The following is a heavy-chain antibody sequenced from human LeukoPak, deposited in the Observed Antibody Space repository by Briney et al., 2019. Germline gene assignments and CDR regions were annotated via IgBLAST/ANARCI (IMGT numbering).Heavy chain of an antibody. CDR3: AREMKDCSGGSCYGIFDY. D-gene: IGHD2-15*01. CDR2: ISYEGSNK. Sequence: GGSLRLSCAASGFTFSSYAMHWVRQAPGKGLEWVAVISYEGSNKYYADSVKGRVTSSRDNSKNTLYLQMNSLRAEDTAVDYCAREMKDCSGGSCYGIFDYWGQGPLVTVSS. CDR1: GFTFSSYA. J-gene: IGHJ4*02. V-gene: IGHV3-30*04.